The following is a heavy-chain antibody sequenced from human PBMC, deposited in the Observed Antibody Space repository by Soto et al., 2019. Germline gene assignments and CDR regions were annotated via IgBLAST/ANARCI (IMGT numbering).Heavy chain of an antibody. D-gene: IGHD4-17*01. Sequence: GSLRLSCAASVFTCYNYALSWVRQAPGKGLEWVSVISSGGSTTFYADSVRGRFTISRDNSNNKVYLEMHSLRAEDTAVYYCAKVVGMTSVTFDSYYFDSWGQGTLVTVSS. CDR3: AKVVGMTSVTFDSYYFDS. J-gene: IGHJ4*02. CDR2: ISSGGSTT. CDR1: VFTCYNYA. V-gene: IGHV3-23*01.